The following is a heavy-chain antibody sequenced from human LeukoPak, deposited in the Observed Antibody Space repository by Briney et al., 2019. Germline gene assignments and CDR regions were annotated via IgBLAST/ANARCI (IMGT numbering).Heavy chain of an antibody. CDR1: GGSFSGYY. D-gene: IGHD2-15*01. CDR3: ASVNSTPYP. Sequence: SETLSLTCAVYGGSFSGYYWSWIRQPPGKGLEWIGEINHSGSTNYNPSLKSRVTISVDASKNQFSLKLSSVTAADTAVYYCASVNSTPYPWGQGTLVTVSS. CDR2: INHSGST. J-gene: IGHJ4*02. V-gene: IGHV4-34*01.